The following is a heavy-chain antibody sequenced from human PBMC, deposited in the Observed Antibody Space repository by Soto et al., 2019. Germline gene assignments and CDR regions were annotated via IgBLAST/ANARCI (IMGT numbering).Heavy chain of an antibody. Sequence: QVQLMQSGAEVKKPGASVKVSCKASGDTFTEYYIHWVRQAPGQGLEWMGTVNPSGGHTTYAQHFLGRVTMTRDTATSTLYMELTSLTSEDTAVYYCARGRHVVVVTAALAYWGQGTLVTVSS. V-gene: IGHV1-46*01. J-gene: IGHJ4*02. D-gene: IGHD2-21*02. CDR1: GDTFTEYY. CDR2: VNPSGGHT. CDR3: ARGRHVVVVTAALAY.